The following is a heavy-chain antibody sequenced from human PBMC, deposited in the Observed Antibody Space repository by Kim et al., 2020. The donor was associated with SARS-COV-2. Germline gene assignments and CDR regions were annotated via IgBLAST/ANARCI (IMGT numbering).Heavy chain of an antibody. CDR3: AKGGGRNYYYGMDV. Sequence: GGSLRLSCAASGFTFSSYAMSWVRQAPGKGLEWVSAISGSGGSTYYADSVKGRFTISRDNSKNTLYLQMNSLRAEDTAVYYCAKGGGRNYYYGMDVWGQGTTVTVSS. D-gene: IGHD3-16*01. J-gene: IGHJ6*02. CDR1: GFTFSSYA. V-gene: IGHV3-23*01. CDR2: ISGSGGST.